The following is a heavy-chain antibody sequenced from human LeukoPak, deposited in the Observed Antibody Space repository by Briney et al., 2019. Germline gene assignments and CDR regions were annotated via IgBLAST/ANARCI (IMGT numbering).Heavy chain of an antibody. V-gene: IGHV3-11*01. CDR3: ARVGTTVTRPLYYGMDV. CDR2: ISSSGSTI. CDR1: GSTFSDYY. Sequence: GGSLRLSCAASGSTFSDYYMSWIRQAPGKGLEWVSYISSSGSTIYYADPVKGRFTISRDNAKNSLYLQMNSLRAEDTAVYYCARVGTTVTRPLYYGMDVWGQGTTVTVSS. J-gene: IGHJ6*02. D-gene: IGHD4-17*01.